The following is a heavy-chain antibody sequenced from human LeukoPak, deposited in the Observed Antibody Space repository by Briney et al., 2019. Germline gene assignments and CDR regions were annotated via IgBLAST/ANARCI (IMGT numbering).Heavy chain of an antibody. D-gene: IGHD4-23*01. V-gene: IGHV4-4*07. CDR3: AKQDVSHDYGGNSGRDAFDI. J-gene: IGHJ3*02. Sequence: SETPSLTCTVSGGSISSYYWSWIRQPAGKGLEWIGRIYTSGSTNYNPSLKSRVTVSVDTSKNQFSLKLSSVTAADTAVYYCAKQDVSHDYGGNSGRDAFDIWGQGTMVTVSS. CDR2: IYTSGST. CDR1: GGSISSYY.